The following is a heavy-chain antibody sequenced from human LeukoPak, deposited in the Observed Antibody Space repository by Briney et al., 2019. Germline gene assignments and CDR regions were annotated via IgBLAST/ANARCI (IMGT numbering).Heavy chain of an antibody. CDR2: IYYSGST. D-gene: IGHD3-22*01. CDR1: GGSISSGDYY. CDR3: ARVFFGSSGYSFDY. Sequence: PSQTLSLTCTVSGGSISSGDYYWSWIRQPPGKGLEWIGYIYYSGSTYYNPSLKSRVTISVDTSKNQFSLKLSSVTAADTAVYYCARVFFGSSGYSFDYWGQGTLVTVPS. J-gene: IGHJ4*02. V-gene: IGHV4-30-4*01.